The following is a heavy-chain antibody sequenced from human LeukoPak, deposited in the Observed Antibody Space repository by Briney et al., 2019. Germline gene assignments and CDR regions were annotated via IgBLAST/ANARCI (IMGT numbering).Heavy chain of an antibody. CDR1: GGSISSSSYY. V-gene: IGHV4-39*07. D-gene: IGHD5-12*01. J-gene: IGHJ4*02. CDR3: ARSGSGYLRYYFDY. CDR2: IYYSGST. Sequence: SETPSLTCTVSGGSISSSSYYWGWIRQPPGKGLEWIGSIYYSGSTYYNPSLKSRVTISVDTSKNQFSLKLSSVTAADTAVYYCARSGSGYLRYYFDYWGQGTLVTVSS.